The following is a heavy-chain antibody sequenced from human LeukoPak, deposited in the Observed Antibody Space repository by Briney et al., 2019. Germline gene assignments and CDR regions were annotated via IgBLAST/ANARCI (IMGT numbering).Heavy chain of an antibody. D-gene: IGHD2-15*01. V-gene: IGHV3-9*01. CDR2: ISWNSGRK. J-gene: IGHJ4*02. CDR3: IKSGNSVLIAAHSPFDY. Sequence: GGSLRLSCAASGFTFDDYAMHWVRQVPGKGLEWVSGISWNSGRKDYADSVKGRFTISRDNANNSLYLQMNSLRAEDTALYHCIKSGNSVLIAAHSPFDYWGQGTLVIVSS. CDR1: GFTFDDYA.